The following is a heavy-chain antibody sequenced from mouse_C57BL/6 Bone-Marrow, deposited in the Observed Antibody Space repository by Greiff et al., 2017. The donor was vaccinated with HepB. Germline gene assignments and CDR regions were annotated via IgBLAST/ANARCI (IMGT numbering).Heavy chain of an antibody. CDR1: GYAFSSSW. CDR3: AIITAPHWYFDV. V-gene: IGHV1-82*01. Sequence: VQRVESGPELVKPGASVKISCKASGYAFSSSWMNWVKQRPGKGLEWIGRIYPGDGDTNYNGKFKGKATLTADKSSSTAYMQLSSLTSEDSAVYFCAIITAPHWYFDVWGTGTTVTVSS. CDR2: IYPGDGDT. D-gene: IGHD1-1*01. J-gene: IGHJ1*03.